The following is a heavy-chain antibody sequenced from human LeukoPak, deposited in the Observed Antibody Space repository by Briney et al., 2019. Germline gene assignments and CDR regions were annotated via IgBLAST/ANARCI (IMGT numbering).Heavy chain of an antibody. CDR1: GGSISSYY. D-gene: IGHD1-14*01. CDR2: IYYSGST. J-gene: IGHJ2*01. Sequence: SETLSLTCTVSGGSISSYYWSWIRQPPGKGLEWIGYIYYSGSTNYNPSLKSRVTISVDTSKNQFSLKLSSVTAADTAVYYCARGRYNGGYWYFDLWGRGTLVTVSS. V-gene: IGHV4-59*01. CDR3: ARGRYNGGYWYFDL.